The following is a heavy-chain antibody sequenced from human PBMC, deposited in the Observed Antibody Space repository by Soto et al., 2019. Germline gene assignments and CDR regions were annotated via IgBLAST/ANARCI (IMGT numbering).Heavy chain of an antibody. V-gene: IGHV4-39*01. CDR1: GGSISSSSHY. CDR3: ARVRTAMVHFDY. J-gene: IGHJ4*02. Sequence: QLQLQESGPGLVKPSETLSLTCTVSGGSISSSSHYWGWIRQPPGKGLEWIGSIYYSGSTHYNPSLKSRVTVSGDSSNNQFSLKVSSVTAADTAVYYCARVRTAMVHFDYWGQGTLVTVSS. D-gene: IGHD5-18*01. CDR2: IYYSGST.